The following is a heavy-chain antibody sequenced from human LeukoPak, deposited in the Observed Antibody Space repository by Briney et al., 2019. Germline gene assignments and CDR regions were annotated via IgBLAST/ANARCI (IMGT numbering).Heavy chain of an antibody. CDR3: ARDLGRKATVGAMGWFDP. D-gene: IGHD1-26*01. V-gene: IGHV1-2*02. CDR1: GYTFTGYY. CDR2: INPNSGGT. Sequence: ASVKVSCKASGYTFTGYYMHWVRQAPGQGLEWMGWINPNSGGTNYAQKFQGRVTMTRDTSISTAYMELSRLRSDDTAVYYCARDLGRKATVGAMGWFDPWGQGTLVTVSS. J-gene: IGHJ5*02.